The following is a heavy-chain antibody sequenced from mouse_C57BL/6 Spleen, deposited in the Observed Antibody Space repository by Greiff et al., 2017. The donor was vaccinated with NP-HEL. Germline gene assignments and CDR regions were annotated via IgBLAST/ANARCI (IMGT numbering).Heavy chain of an antibody. D-gene: IGHD2-1*01. CDR2: IDPSDSET. CDR3: AILYGNYVAMDY. Sequence: QVQLQQPGAELVRPGSSVKLSCKASGYTFTSYWMHWVKQRPIQGLEWIGNIDPSDSETHYNQKFKDKATLTVDKSSSTAYMQLSSLTSEDSAVYYCAILYGNYVAMDYWGQGPSVTVSS. V-gene: IGHV1-52*01. CDR1: GYTFTSYW. J-gene: IGHJ4*01.